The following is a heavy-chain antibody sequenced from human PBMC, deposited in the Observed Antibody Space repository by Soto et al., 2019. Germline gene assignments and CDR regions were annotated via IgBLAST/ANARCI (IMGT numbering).Heavy chain of an antibody. Sequence: PSETLSLTCAVYGGSFSGYYWSWIRQPPGKGLEWIGEINHSGSTNYNPSLKSRVTISVDTSKNQFSLKLSSVTAADTAVYYCARAVGATTKWFDPWGQGTLVTVAS. CDR1: GGSFSGYY. CDR3: ARAVGATTKWFDP. D-gene: IGHD1-26*01. V-gene: IGHV4-34*01. J-gene: IGHJ5*02. CDR2: INHSGST.